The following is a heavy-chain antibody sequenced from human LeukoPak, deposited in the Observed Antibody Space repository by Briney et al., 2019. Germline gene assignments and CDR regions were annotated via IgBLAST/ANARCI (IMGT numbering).Heavy chain of an antibody. D-gene: IGHD2-2*01. J-gene: IGHJ5*02. V-gene: IGHV1-18*04. CDR3: ARGPYIVVVATGLPHWFDP. CDR2: ISAYNGNT. CDR1: GYTFTGYY. Sequence: GASVKVSCKASGYTFTGYYIHWVRQAPGQGLEWMGWISAYNGNTNYAQKLQGRVTMTTDTSTSTAYMDLTSLRSDDTAVYYCARGPYIVVVATGLPHWFDPWGQGTLVTVSS.